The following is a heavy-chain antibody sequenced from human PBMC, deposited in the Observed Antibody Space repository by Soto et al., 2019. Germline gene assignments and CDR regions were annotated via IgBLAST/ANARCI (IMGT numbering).Heavy chain of an antibody. V-gene: IGHV3-33*01. D-gene: IGHD1-20*01. J-gene: IGHJ3*02. CDR2: VFDDGRNK. CDR3: ARDLDLTGANPEAIDI. Sequence: QVQLVESGGGVVQPGRSLRLSCAASGFTFSHYGMHWVRQAPGKGLEWVAFVFDDGRNKYFADSVKGRFTISRDNSRNTMYLQMNSLRGEDTAVYYCARDLDLTGANPEAIDIWGQGTMVTVSS. CDR1: GFTFSHYG.